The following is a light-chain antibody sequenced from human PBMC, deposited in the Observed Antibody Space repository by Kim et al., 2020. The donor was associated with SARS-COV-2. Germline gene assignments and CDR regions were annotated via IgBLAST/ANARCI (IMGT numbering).Light chain of an antibody. Sequence: PGQTATITCSADALSKQYAYWYQQKPGQAPVLVIYKDNERPSGIPERFSGSSSGTIVTLTINGAQAEDEADYYCQSADSSGTFVVFGGGTKVTVL. V-gene: IGLV3-25*03. CDR3: QSADSSGTFVV. J-gene: IGLJ2*01. CDR1: ALSKQY. CDR2: KDN.